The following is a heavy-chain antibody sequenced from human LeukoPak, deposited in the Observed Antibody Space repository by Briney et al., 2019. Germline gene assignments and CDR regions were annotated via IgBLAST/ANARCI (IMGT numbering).Heavy chain of an antibody. CDR3: ARGLRDRYWMDV. CDR1: GFTFDTYW. CDR2: IHRDGNNI. V-gene: IGHV3-74*01. D-gene: IGHD2-8*02. J-gene: IGHJ6*02. Sequence: PGGSLRLSCVASGFTFDTYWMHWVRQAPGKGLVWVSRIHRDGNNINYADFVQGRFTVSRDNAKNTLYLQMHSLRVEDMAMYYCARGLRDRYWMDVCGQGSTVTDSS.